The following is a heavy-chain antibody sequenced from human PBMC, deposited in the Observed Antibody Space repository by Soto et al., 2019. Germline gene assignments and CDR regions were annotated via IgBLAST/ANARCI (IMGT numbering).Heavy chain of an antibody. D-gene: IGHD6-13*01. CDR3: ASGSSIAAAGPRYFDY. J-gene: IGHJ4*02. CDR2: IYYSGST. Sequence: SETLSLTCTVSGGSISSYYWSWIRQPPGKGLEWIGYIYYSGSTNYNPSLKSRVTISVDTSKNQFSLKLSSVTAADTAGYYCASGSSIAAAGPRYFDYWGQGTLVTVSS. CDR1: GGSISSYY. V-gene: IGHV4-59*08.